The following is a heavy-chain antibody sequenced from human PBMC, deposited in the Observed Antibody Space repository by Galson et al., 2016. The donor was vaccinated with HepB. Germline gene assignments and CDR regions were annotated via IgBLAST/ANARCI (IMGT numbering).Heavy chain of an antibody. CDR3: ALPLYSGWDIDAFDI. V-gene: IGHV3-30*03. J-gene: IGHJ3*02. CDR1: EITFSSYG. Sequence: SLRLSCAVYEITFSSYGIHWDRQAPGKGLEWVAIISYDGSNYYYADSVKGRFTISRDNSKNRLYLQMNSLRTEDTAVYYCALPLYSGWDIDAFDIWGQGTMVTVSP. CDR2: ISYDGSNY. D-gene: IGHD6-19*01.